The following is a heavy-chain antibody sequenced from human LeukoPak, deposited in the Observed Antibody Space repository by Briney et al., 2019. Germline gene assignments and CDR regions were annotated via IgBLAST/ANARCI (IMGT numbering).Heavy chain of an antibody. CDR2: IWYDGSNK. CDR3: ARGQIPTAKRDYYFYGMDV. D-gene: IGHD2-2*01. J-gene: IGHJ6*02. Sequence: PGGSLRLSCAASGFTFSSYGMHWVRQAPGKGLEWVAVIWYDGSNKDYADSVKGRFTISRDNSNNTLFLQMKSLIREDTAVYYCARGQIPTAKRDYYFYGMDVWGQGTTVTVSS. CDR1: GFTFSSYG. V-gene: IGHV3-33*01.